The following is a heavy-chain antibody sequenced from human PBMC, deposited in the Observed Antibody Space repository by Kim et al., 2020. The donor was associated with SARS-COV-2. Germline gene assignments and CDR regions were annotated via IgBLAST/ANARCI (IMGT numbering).Heavy chain of an antibody. D-gene: IGHD3-16*01. Sequence: GGSLRLSCAASKFTVSKNYMTWVRQAPGKGLECVSVIYSDGSTSYADSVKGRLTISRHNSKNTLYLQMNSLRREDTAVYYCARGLMGLAVWGQGTTVTGSS. CDR2: IYSDGST. CDR3: ARGLMGLAV. J-gene: IGHJ6*02. CDR1: KFTVSKNY. V-gene: IGHV3-53*04.